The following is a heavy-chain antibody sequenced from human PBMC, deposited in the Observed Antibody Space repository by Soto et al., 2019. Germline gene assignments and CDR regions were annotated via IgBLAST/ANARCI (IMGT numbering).Heavy chain of an antibody. CDR1: GGTFSSYA. CDR2: IIPIFGTA. Sequence: QVQLVQSGAEVKKPGSSVKVSCKASGGTFSSYAISWVRQAPGQGLEWMGGIIPIFGTANYAQKFQGRVTITADESTSTAYMELSSLRSEDTAVYYCASSVNAIFRVVNYYYYGMDVWGQGTTVTVSS. J-gene: IGHJ6*02. D-gene: IGHD3-3*01. CDR3: ASSVNAIFRVVNYYYYGMDV. V-gene: IGHV1-69*12.